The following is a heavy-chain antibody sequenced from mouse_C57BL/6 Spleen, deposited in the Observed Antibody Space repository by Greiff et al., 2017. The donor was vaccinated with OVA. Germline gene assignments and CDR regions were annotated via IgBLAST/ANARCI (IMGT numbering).Heavy chain of an antibody. CDR3: ARRDYGNSWYFDV. Sequence: LVESGPELVKPGASVKISCKASGYAFSSSWMNWVKQRPGKGLEWIGRIYPGDGDTNYNGKFKGKATLTADKSSSTAYMQRSSLTSEDSAVYFCARRDYGNSWYFDVWGTGTTVTVSS. D-gene: IGHD2-1*01. V-gene: IGHV1-82*01. CDR1: GYAFSSSW. CDR2: IYPGDGDT. J-gene: IGHJ1*03.